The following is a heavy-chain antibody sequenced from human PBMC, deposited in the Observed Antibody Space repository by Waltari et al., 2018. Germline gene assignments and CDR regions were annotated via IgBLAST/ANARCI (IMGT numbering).Heavy chain of an antibody. CDR2: IYYSGST. CDR3: ARDRTGFDY. V-gene: IGHV4-59*11. J-gene: IGHJ4*02. Sequence: QVQLQESGPGLVKPSETLSLTCTVSGGSISSPYWSWIRQPPGKGLEWIGYIYYSGSTNYNPSLKSRVTISVDTSKNQFSLKLSSVTAADTAVYYCARDRTGFDYWGQGTLVTVSS. CDR1: GGSISSPY.